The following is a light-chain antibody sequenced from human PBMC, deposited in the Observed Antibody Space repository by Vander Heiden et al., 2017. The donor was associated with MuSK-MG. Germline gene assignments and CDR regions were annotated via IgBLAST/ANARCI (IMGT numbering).Light chain of an antibody. CDR2: AAS. CDR3: QQSYSTPNT. CDR1: QSITNY. J-gene: IGKJ2*01. Sequence: DIQMTQSPPSLSASLGDRVTISCRASQSITNYVNWYQQKPGKAPKLLIYAASSLQSGVPSRFSGSGSGTDFTLTISSLQPEDFASYYCQQSYSTPNTFGQGTKLEIK. V-gene: IGKV1-39*01.